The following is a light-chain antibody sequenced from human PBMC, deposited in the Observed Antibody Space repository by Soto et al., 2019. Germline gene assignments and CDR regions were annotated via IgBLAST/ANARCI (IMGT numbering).Light chain of an antibody. J-gene: IGKJ1*01. V-gene: IGKV3-20*01. CDR1: QSVSSSY. CDR3: EQYGSSRWT. CDR2: GAS. Sequence: EMVLTHSPGSLSLSPGERATLSCRASQSVSSSYLAWYQQKPGQAPRLLIYGASSRATGIPDRFSCSGSGTDFTLTMSRLEPEDLAVYYCEQYGSSRWTLGQGTKVEI.